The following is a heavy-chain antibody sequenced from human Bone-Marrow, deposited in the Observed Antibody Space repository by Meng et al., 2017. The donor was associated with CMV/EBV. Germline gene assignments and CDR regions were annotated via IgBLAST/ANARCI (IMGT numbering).Heavy chain of an antibody. D-gene: IGHD3-3*01. CDR3: ANWRAEA. Sequence: GESLKISCAASGFTFSRNDMHWVRQPVGKGLEWVSTIGTAGDKSYAASVKGRFTISRDNAKNSLHLQMNSLRVEDTAVYYCANWRAEAWGQGTMVTVSS. CDR1: GFTFSRND. CDR2: IGTAGDK. V-gene: IGHV3-13*01. J-gene: IGHJ3*01.